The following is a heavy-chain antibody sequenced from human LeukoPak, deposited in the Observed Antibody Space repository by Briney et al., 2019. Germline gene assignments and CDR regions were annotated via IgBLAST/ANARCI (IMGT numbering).Heavy chain of an antibody. J-gene: IGHJ5*02. CDR1: GFTFSSYS. D-gene: IGHD3-3*01. Sequence: GGSLRLSCAASGFTFSSYSMNWVRQAPGKGLEWVSSISSSSSYIYYADSVKGRFTISRDNAKSSLYLQMNSLRAEDTAVYYCARSLVVLEWLRGGWFDPWGQGTMVTVSS. CDR3: ARSLVVLEWLRGGWFDP. V-gene: IGHV3-21*01. CDR2: ISSSSSYI.